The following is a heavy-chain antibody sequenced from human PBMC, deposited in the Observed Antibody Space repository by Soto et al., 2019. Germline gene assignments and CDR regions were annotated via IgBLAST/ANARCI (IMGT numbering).Heavy chain of an antibody. D-gene: IGHD2-21*02. Sequence: EEQLAESGGGLIQPGGSLRLSCAASGFIVSHNYMNWVRQAPGKGLEGVSVIYTGGRTSFGDSVKGRFTISRDSYKNTLYLQMNSLRAEDTAVYYCARGGHGGNSSPAADCFDIWGRGTMVTVSS. CDR2: IYTGGRT. V-gene: IGHV3-53*01. CDR1: GFIVSHNY. CDR3: ARGGHGGNSSPAADCFDI. J-gene: IGHJ3*02.